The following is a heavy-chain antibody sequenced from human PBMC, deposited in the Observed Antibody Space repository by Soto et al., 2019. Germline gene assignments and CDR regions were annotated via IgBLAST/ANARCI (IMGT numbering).Heavy chain of an antibody. CDR1: GYTLTELS. V-gene: IGHV1-24*01. D-gene: IGHD3-9*01. Sequence: GASVKVSCKVSGYTLTELSMHWVRQAPGKGLEWMGGFDPEDGETIYAQKFQGRVTMTEDTSTDTAYMELSSLRSEDTAVYYCARSEETYNDVLTGMDLYYYYFGMDVWGQGTTVTVSS. CDR3: ARSEETYNDVLTGMDLYYYYFGMDV. J-gene: IGHJ6*02. CDR2: FDPEDGET.